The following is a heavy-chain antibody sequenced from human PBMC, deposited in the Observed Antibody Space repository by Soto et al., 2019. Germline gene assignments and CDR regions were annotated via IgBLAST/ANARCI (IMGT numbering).Heavy chain of an antibody. V-gene: IGHV1-18*04. Sequence: ASVKVSCKASGYTFTSYGISWVRQAPGQGLEWMGWISAYNGNTNYAQKLQGRVMISADELMSTVHMEVTSLRSDDTAVYYCARVRCGSSNCQQLYYYNHAMDVWGQGTTVTVSS. CDR2: ISAYNGNT. J-gene: IGHJ6*02. CDR1: GYTFTSYG. D-gene: IGHD2-2*01. CDR3: ARVRCGSSNCQQLYYYNHAMDV.